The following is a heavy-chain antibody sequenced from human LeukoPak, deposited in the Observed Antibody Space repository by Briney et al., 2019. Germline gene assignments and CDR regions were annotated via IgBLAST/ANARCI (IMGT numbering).Heavy chain of an antibody. V-gene: IGHV4-4*07. Sequence: PSETLSLTCSVSGGSTNSYYWSWIRQSGGKRLEWIGRIYSSGSTVYNPSLNSRLTMSIDTSKNQFSLTLKSVTATDTAVYYCARVKASSTSWTFDQWGQGALVTVSS. CDR2: IYSSGST. J-gene: IGHJ4*02. D-gene: IGHD2-2*01. CDR3: ARVKASSTSWTFDQ. CDR1: GGSTNSYY.